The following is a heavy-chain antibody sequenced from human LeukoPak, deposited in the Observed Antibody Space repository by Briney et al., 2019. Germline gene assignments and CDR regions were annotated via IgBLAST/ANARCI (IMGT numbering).Heavy chain of an antibody. Sequence: SETLSLTCAVDGGSFSGYYWSWIRQPPGKGLEWIGEISHSGSTNYNPSLKSRVTISVDTSKNQFSLKLSSVTAADTAVYYCARRTGLIRYFDWLSGGNFDYWGQGTLVTVSS. CDR3: ARRTGLIRYFDWLSGGNFDY. CDR2: ISHSGST. CDR1: GGSFSGYY. D-gene: IGHD3-9*01. J-gene: IGHJ4*02. V-gene: IGHV4-34*01.